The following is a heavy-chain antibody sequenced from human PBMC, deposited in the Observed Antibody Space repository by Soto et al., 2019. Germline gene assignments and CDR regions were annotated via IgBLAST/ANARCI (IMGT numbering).Heavy chain of an antibody. CDR3: ARGGDGYYYYIDV. J-gene: IGHJ6*03. CDR2: IKQDGSEK. Sequence: EVQLVESGGGLVQPGGSLRLSCAACGFTFSSYWMSWVRQAPGKGLEWVANIKQDGSEKYYVDSVKGRFTISRDNAKNSLYLQMNSLRAEDTAVYYCARGGDGYYYYIDVWGKGTTVTVSS. CDR1: GFTFSSYW. V-gene: IGHV3-7*01.